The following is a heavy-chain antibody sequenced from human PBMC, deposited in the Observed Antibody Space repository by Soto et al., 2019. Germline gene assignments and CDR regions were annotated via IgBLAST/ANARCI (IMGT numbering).Heavy chain of an antibody. Sequence: GGSLRLSCAASGFTFSDYYMSWIRQAPGKGLEWVSYISSSGSTIYYADSVKGRFTISRDNAKNSLYLQMNSLRAEDTAVYYCARESLPYDFWSGYPDAFDIWGQGTMVTVSS. CDR1: GFTFSDYY. J-gene: IGHJ3*02. V-gene: IGHV3-11*01. CDR3: ARESLPYDFWSGYPDAFDI. D-gene: IGHD3-3*01. CDR2: ISSSGSTI.